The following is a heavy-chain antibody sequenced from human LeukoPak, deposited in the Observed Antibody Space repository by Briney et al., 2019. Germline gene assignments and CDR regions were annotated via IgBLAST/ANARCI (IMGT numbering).Heavy chain of an antibody. V-gene: IGHV4-34*01. CDR1: GGYFSGYY. CDR3: ARRYCSSTSCYSFDY. CDR2: INHSGST. D-gene: IGHD2-2*01. J-gene: IGHJ4*02. Sequence: SETLSLTCAVYGGYFSGYYWSWIRQPPGKGLEGIREINHSGSTNYNPSLKSRVTISVDTSKNQFSLKLSSVTAADTAVYYCARRYCSSTSCYSFDYWGQGTLVTVSS.